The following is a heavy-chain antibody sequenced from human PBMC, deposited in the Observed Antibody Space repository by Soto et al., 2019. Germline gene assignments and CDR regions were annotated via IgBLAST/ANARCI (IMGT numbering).Heavy chain of an antibody. CDR3: ARYGYGYFDY. Sequence: QVQLQESGPGLVKPSETLSLTCTVSGGSISSYYWSWIRQPPGKGLEWIGYIYYSGSTNYNPSLRSRVTTSVATSKNQFSLKLSSVTAADTAVYYCARYGYGYFDYWGQGTLVTVSS. V-gene: IGHV4-59*01. J-gene: IGHJ4*02. CDR2: IYYSGST. CDR1: GGSISSYY. D-gene: IGHD5-12*01.